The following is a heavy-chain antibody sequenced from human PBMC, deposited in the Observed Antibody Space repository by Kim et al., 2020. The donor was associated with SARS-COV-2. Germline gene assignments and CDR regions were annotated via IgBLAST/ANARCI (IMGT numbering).Heavy chain of an antibody. J-gene: IGHJ6*02. Sequence: SETLSLTCAVYGGSFSGYYWSWIRQPPGKGLEWIGEINHSGSTNYNPSLKSRVTISVDTSKNQFSLKLSSVTAADTAVYYCARVRGSGSYYKKKSTYYYGMDVWGQGTTVTVSS. CDR1: GGSFSGYY. CDR3: ARVRGSGSYYKKKSTYYYGMDV. D-gene: IGHD3-10*01. CDR2: INHSGST. V-gene: IGHV4-34*01.